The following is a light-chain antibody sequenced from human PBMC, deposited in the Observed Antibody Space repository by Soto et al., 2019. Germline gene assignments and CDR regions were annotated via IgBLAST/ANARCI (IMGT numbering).Light chain of an antibody. V-gene: IGKV1-5*01. J-gene: IGKJ4*02. CDR1: QSIGTW. Sequence: DIQMTQSPSTLSASVGDRVTITCRASQSIGTWLAWYQQKVGGAPNLLIYDASRLESGVPSRFSGSGSETEFTLTISSLQPDDVATYYCQQYSSYSTFGAGSKVDIK. CDR3: QQYSSYST. CDR2: DAS.